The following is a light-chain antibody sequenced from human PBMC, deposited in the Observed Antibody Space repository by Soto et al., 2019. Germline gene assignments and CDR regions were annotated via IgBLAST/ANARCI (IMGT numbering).Light chain of an antibody. V-gene: IGKV3-15*01. Sequence: IVGTHSPVPLSVYPGARATLYCRASQSVRSNLAWYQQKPGQSPSLLIYGAFTRATGIPARFSGTGSGTEFTLTISSLQSEDFALYYCPQYNDWPLTSGHGTKVDIK. CDR1: QSVRSN. CDR2: GAF. CDR3: PQYNDWPLT. J-gene: IGKJ1*01.